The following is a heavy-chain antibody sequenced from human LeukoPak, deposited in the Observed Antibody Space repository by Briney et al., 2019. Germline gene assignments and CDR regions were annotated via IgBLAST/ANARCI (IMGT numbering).Heavy chain of an antibody. CDR2: IYYSGST. CDR3: ARVRATIHYIDY. CDR1: GGSISSGDYY. J-gene: IGHJ4*02. Sequence: SETLSLTCTVSGGSISSGDYYWSWIRQPPGKGLEWIGYIYYSGSTYDNPSLKSRVTISVDTSKNQFSLKLSSVTAADTAVYYCARVRATIHYIDYWGQGTLVTVSS. V-gene: IGHV4-30-4*01. D-gene: IGHD5-24*01.